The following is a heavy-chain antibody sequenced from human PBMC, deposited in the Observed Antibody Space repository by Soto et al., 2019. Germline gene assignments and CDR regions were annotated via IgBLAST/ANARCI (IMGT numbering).Heavy chain of an antibody. CDR1: GFTFSSYW. CDR3: ARAQRFDP. Sequence: EVQLVESGGGVVQPGGSLRLSCAASGFTFSSYWMHWVRQAPGKGLVWVARINSDGSSTSYADSVKGRFTISRDNAKKTLNLKMKSLRAEDTAVYYCARAQRFDPWGQGTLVTVSS. J-gene: IGHJ5*02. V-gene: IGHV3-74*01. CDR2: INSDGSST.